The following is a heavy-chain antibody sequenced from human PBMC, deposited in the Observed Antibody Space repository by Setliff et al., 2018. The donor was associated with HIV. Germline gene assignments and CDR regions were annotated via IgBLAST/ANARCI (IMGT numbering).Heavy chain of an antibody. CDR3: ARFANYYHTSGYGWFDP. V-gene: IGHV3-30*02. D-gene: IGHD3-22*01. Sequence: GGSLRLSCAASGLTFSSHGMHWVRQAAGKGLEWVAFIRYDGSNKYYADSVKGRFTISRDNSKNTLYLQMNSLRAEDTAVYYCARFANYYHTSGYGWFDPWGQGTLVTVS. CDR1: GLTFSSHG. J-gene: IGHJ5*02. CDR2: IRYDGSNK.